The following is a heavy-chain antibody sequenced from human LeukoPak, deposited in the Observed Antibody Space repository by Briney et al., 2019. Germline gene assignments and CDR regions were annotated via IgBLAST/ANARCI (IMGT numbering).Heavy chain of an antibody. V-gene: IGHV4-39*01. CDR2: IYYSGST. CDR1: GGSISSSSYY. CDR3: ARLDIVVVPAAIFPDAFDI. D-gene: IGHD2-2*01. J-gene: IGHJ3*02. Sequence: SETLSLTCTVSGGSISSSSYYWGWIRQPPGKGLEWIGSIYYSGSTYYNPSLKSRVAISVDTSKNQFSLKLSSVTAADTAVYYCARLDIVVVPAAIFPDAFDIWGQGTMVTVSS.